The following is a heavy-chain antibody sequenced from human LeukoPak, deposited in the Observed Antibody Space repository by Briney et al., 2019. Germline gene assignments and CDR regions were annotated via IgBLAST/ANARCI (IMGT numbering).Heavy chain of an antibody. CDR2: FSSTVGTT. CDR3: AKVPYDSSGYYYFDY. J-gene: IGHJ4*02. Sequence: GGTPSLSCAPSGFTFSSFGVSSVRQAPGKGLEWFSSFSSTVGTTYYADSGKGRFTIPRHNSRQTMYLQMNSLRAEDTAVYYCAKVPYDSSGYYYFDYWGQGTLVTVSS. V-gene: IGHV3-23*01. CDR1: GFTFSSFG. D-gene: IGHD3-22*01.